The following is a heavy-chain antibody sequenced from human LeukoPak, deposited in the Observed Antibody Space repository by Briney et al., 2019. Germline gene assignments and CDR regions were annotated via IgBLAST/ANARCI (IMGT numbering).Heavy chain of an antibody. J-gene: IGHJ6*03. Sequence: SVKVSCMASGGTFSSYAISWVRQAPGQGLEWMGGIIPIFGTANYAQKFQGRVTITADKSTSTAYMELRSLRSDDTAVYYCARRSSYNYYYYYMDVWGKGTTVTVSS. V-gene: IGHV1-69*06. CDR3: ARRSSYNYYYYYMDV. CDR2: IIPIFGTA. D-gene: IGHD1-26*01. CDR1: GGTFSSYA.